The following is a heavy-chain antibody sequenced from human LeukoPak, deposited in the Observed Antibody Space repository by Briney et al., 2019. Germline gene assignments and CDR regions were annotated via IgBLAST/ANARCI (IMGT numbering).Heavy chain of an antibody. D-gene: IGHD3-10*01. V-gene: IGHV4-59*01. CDR2: IFYNEGT. CDR3: ARRRSRSGLAERVDY. CDR1: SGSFRTYY. J-gene: IGHJ4*02. Sequence: PSETLSLTCTVSSGSFRTYYWSWIRQPPGKGLEWIGYIFYNEGTSYNPSLKSRVTISVDTSNNQLSLKVNSVTAADTAMYYCARRRSRSGLAERVDYWGQGTLVTVSS.